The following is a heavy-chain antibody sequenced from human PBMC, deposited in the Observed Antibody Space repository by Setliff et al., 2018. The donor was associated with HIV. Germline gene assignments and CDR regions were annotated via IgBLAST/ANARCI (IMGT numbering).Heavy chain of an antibody. CDR1: GFIFSPDW. J-gene: IGHJ4*02. D-gene: IGHD5-18*01. Sequence: GESLKISCAASGFIFSPDWMSWVRLAPGKGLEWVACIKKDEIEKYYVDSVKGRFTISRDNAKNSLYLQMDSLRAEDTAVYYCASLDTAHFSGVTGVAYWGQGTMVTVSS. V-gene: IGHV3-7*01. CDR2: IKKDEIEK. CDR3: ASLDTAHFSGVTGVAY.